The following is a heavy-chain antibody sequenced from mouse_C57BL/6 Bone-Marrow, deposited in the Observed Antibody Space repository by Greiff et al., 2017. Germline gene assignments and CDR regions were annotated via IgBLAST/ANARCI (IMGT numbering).Heavy chain of an antibody. Sequence: QVQLKQSGAELVRPGTSVKVSCKASGYAFTNYLIEWVKQRPGQGLEWIGVINPGSGGTNYNEKFKGKATLTADKSSSTAYMQLSSLTSESFAVYFCARLGPYPDYFDYWGQGTTLTVSS. J-gene: IGHJ2*01. CDR1: GYAFTNYL. D-gene: IGHD2-10*01. CDR3: ARLGPYPDYFDY. V-gene: IGHV1-54*01. CDR2: INPGSGGT.